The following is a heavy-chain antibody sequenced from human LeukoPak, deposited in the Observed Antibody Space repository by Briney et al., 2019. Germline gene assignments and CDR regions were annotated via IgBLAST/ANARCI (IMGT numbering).Heavy chain of an antibody. J-gene: IGHJ4*02. CDR3: ARDRGYGGYRDFDY. V-gene: IGHV1-69*13. D-gene: IGHD5-12*01. Sequence: SVKVSCKASGGTFSSYAISWVRQAPGQGLEWMGGIVPIFGTANYAQKFQGRVTITADESTSTAYMELSSLRSEDTAVYYCARDRGYGGYRDFDYWGQGTLVTVSS. CDR1: GGTFSSYA. CDR2: IVPIFGTA.